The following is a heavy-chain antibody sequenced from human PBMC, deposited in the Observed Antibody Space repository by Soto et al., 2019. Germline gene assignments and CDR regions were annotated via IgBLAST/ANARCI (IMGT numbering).Heavy chain of an antibody. Sequence: EVQLLESGGGLVQPGGSQRLSCAASGCTVSSYGMTWVRQAPGKGLEWVSFSSATGAGTYYADSVKGRFTISRDNSKNTLYLQMTSLRADDTAVYYCAKDRRAGGNYGFYSDFWGQGALVIVSS. CDR3: AKDRRAGGNYGFYSDF. CDR1: GCTVSSYG. J-gene: IGHJ4*02. D-gene: IGHD1-7*01. V-gene: IGHV3-23*01. CDR2: SSATGAGT.